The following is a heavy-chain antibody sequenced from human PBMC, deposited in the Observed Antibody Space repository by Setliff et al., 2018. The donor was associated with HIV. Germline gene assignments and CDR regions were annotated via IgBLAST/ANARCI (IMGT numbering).Heavy chain of an antibody. CDR3: ARDLSTHWSGYSLAY. CDR1: GYTFADYY. CDR2: INPKFGGT. V-gene: IGHV1-2*02. Sequence: ASVKVSCKASGYTFADYYFHWVRQAPGQGLEWMGWINPKFGGTLYAQKFQDRVVMTRDLSTTTVYMELSRLTSGDTALYFCARDLSTHWSGYSLAYWGQGTQVTVSS. J-gene: IGHJ4*02. D-gene: IGHD3-3*01.